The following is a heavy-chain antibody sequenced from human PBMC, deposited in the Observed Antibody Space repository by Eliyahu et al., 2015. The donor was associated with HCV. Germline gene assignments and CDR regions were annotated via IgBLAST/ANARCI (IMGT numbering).Heavy chain of an antibody. V-gene: IGHV4-59*01. CDR1: GGSISSYY. CDR2: IYYSGST. CDR3: ARGLDDSSGYQTYYWYFDL. D-gene: IGHD3-22*01. J-gene: IGHJ2*01. Sequence: QVQLQESGPGLVKPSETLSLTCTVSGGSISSYYWSWIRQPPGKGLEWIGYIYYSGSTNYNPPLKSRVTISVDTSKNQFSLKLSSVTAADTAVYYCARGLDDSSGYQTYYWYFDLWGRGTLVTVSS.